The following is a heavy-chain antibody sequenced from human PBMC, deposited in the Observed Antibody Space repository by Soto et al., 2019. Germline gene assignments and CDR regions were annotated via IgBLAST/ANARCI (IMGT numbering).Heavy chain of an antibody. J-gene: IGHJ5*02. Sequence: QVQLQESGPGLVKPSETLSLTCTVSGGSVSSGSYYWSWIRQPPGKGLEWIGYIYYSGSTNYNPDLKSRVAIAVDTSKNQCSLKLSSVTAADTAVYDCAREAAAGILNWFAPWGQGTLVTVSS. D-gene: IGHD6-13*01. V-gene: IGHV4-61*01. CDR2: IYYSGST. CDR1: GGSVSSGSYY. CDR3: AREAAAGILNWFAP.